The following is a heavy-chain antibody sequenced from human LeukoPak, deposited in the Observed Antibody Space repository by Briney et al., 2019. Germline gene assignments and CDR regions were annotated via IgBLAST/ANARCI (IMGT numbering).Heavy chain of an antibody. Sequence: SETLSLTCTVSGGSISSGGYYWSWIRQHPGKGLEWIGYIYYSGSTYYNPSLKSRVTISVDTSKSQFSLKLSSVTAADTAVYYCARDSTPRTYYYGSGSRRGGGIDYWGQGTLVTVSS. CDR3: ARDSTPRTYYYGSGSRRGGGIDY. D-gene: IGHD3-10*01. J-gene: IGHJ4*02. CDR1: GGSISSGGYY. V-gene: IGHV4-31*03. CDR2: IYYSGST.